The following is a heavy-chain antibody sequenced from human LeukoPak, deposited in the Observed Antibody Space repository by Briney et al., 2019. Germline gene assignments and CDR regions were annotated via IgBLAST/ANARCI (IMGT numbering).Heavy chain of an antibody. J-gene: IGHJ6*03. Sequence: ASVKVSCKASGYTFTSYGISWVRQAPGQGLEWMGWISAYNGNTNYAQKLQGRVTMTTDTSTGTAYMELRSLRSDDTAVYYCARGGRKRVPAATTTDYYYYMDVWGKGTTVTVSS. CDR1: GYTFTSYG. V-gene: IGHV1-18*01. CDR3: ARGGRKRVPAATTTDYYYYMDV. CDR2: ISAYNGNT. D-gene: IGHD2-2*01.